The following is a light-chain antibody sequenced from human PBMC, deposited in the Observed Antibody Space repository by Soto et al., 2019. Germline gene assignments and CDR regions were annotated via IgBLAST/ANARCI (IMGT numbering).Light chain of an antibody. CDR1: SSDVGRYNL. J-gene: IGLJ2*01. CDR3: CSYAGGTSVV. V-gene: IGLV2-23*01. CDR2: EDI. Sequence: QSALTQPASVSGSLGQSITISCTGSSSDVGRYNLVSWYQQHPGKAPKLLIYEDIERPSGVSNRFSGSKSGNTASLTISGLRTEDEADYYCCSYAGGTSVVFGGGTKLTVL.